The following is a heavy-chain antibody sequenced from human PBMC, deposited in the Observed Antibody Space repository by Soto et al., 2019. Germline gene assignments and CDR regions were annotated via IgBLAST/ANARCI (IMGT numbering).Heavy chain of an antibody. CDR2: FDPEDGET. V-gene: IGHV1-24*01. J-gene: IGHJ1*01. CDR3: ATDLYGYCSGGSCYPGPPGYFQH. D-gene: IGHD2-15*01. CDR1: GYTLTELS. Sequence: GASVKVSCKVSGYTLTELSMHWVRQAPGKGLEWMGGFDPEDGETIYAQKFQGRVTMTEDTSTDTAYMELSSLRSEDTAVYYCATDLYGYCSGGSCYPGPPGYFQHWGQGTLVTVSS.